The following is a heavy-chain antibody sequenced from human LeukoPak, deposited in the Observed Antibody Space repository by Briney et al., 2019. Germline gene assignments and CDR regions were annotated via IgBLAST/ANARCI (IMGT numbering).Heavy chain of an antibody. CDR2: ISGSGGST. J-gene: IGHJ6*03. D-gene: IGHD2-15*01. V-gene: IGHV3-23*01. Sequence: PGGSLRFSCAASGFTFSSYAMSWVRQAPGKGLEWVSAISGSGGSTYYADSVKGRFTISRDNSKNTLYLQMNSLRAEDTAVYYCAKADIVVGGPYYYMDVWGKGTTVTVSS. CDR1: GFTFSSYA. CDR3: AKADIVVGGPYYYMDV.